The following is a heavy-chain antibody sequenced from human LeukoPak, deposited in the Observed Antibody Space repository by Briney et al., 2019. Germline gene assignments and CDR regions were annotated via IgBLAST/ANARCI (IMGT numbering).Heavy chain of an antibody. V-gene: IGHV3-43*02. CDR3: AKPYYDSSGYYYFDY. CDR2: ISGDSGST. Sequence: GGSLRLSCAASGFTFDDYAMHWVRQAPGKGLEWVSLISGDSGSTYYADSVKGRFTISRDNSKNSLYLQMNSLRAEDTALYYCAKPYYDSSGYYYFDYWGQGTLVTVSS. D-gene: IGHD3-22*01. CDR1: GFTFDDYA. J-gene: IGHJ4*02.